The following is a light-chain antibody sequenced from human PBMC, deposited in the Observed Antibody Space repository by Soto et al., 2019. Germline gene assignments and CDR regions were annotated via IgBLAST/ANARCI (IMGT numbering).Light chain of an antibody. CDR2: DAS. V-gene: IGKV3D-15*01. CDR3: QQYNNWPPWT. Sequence: DIVMTQSPATLSVSPGERATLSCRASQSIRTDLAWYQQKPGQGPRLLIYDASTRATGIPARFSGSGSGTEFTLTISSPQSEDFAVYYCQQYNNWPPWTFGQGTKVEIK. J-gene: IGKJ1*01. CDR1: QSIRTD.